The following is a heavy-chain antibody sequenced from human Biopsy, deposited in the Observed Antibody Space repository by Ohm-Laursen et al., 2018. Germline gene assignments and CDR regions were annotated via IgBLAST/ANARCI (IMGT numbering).Heavy chain of an antibody. CDR1: GGTFSNYG. CDR2: NIPILGTG. CDR3: ATKLTGYFHH. Sequence: ASVKVSCKAPGGTFSNYGVNWVRQAPGQGLEWLGGNIPILGTGNYAQKIQDRVTVAADTSTSTDTMELRSLRSDDTAVYYCATKLTGYFHHWGQGTLVIVSS. D-gene: IGHD3-9*01. J-gene: IGHJ1*01. V-gene: IGHV1-69*06.